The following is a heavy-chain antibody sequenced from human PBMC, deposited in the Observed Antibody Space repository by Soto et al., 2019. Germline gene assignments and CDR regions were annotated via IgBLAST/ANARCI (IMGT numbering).Heavy chain of an antibody. V-gene: IGHV4-59*06. D-gene: IGHD2-2*01. CDR1: GGSISSYY. J-gene: IGHJ6*02. CDR3: ARAGGSCSSTSCQPSTNYYGMDV. CDR2: IYYSGRT. Sequence: SETLSLTCTVSGGSISSYYWSWIRQHPGRGLEWIGYIYYSGRTYYNPSPKSRLTISVDTSKNQFSLRLSSVTAADTAVYYCARAGGSCSSTSCQPSTNYYGMDVWGQGTTVTVSS.